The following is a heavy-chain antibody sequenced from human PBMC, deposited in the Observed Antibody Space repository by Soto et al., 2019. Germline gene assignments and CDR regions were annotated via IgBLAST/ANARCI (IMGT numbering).Heavy chain of an antibody. CDR1: GGSFSGYY. J-gene: IGHJ5*02. CDR2: INHSGST. D-gene: IGHD5-12*01. V-gene: IGHV4-34*01. CDR3: ARVFEATTYNWFDP. Sequence: SETLSLTCAVYGGSFSGYYWSWIRQPPGKGLEWIGEINHSGSTNYNPSLKSRVTISVDTSKNQFSLKLSSVTAADTAVYYCARVFEATTYNWFDPWGQGTLVTVSS.